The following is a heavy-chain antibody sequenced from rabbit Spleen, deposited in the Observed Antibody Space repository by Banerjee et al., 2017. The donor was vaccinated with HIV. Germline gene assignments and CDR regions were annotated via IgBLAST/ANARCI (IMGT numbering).Heavy chain of an antibody. CDR2: IYAGSSGFVGAT. D-gene: IGHD6-1*01. CDR1: GVSFTSNYY. V-gene: IGHV1S45*01. J-gene: IGHJ4*01. Sequence: QEQLEESGGGLVQPGTSLTLTCTASGVSFTSNYYICWVRQAPGKGLEWIACIYAGSSGFVGATYYASWAAGRFTISKTSSTTVTLQMTSLTAADTATYFCARRIDGYGGFDLWGPGTLVTVS. CDR3: ARRIDGYGGFDL.